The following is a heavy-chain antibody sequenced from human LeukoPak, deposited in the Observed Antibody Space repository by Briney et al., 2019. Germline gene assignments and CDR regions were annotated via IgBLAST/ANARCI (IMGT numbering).Heavy chain of an antibody. J-gene: IGHJ6*03. CDR2: INHSGST. CDR1: GGSFSGYY. CDR3: AREAPQDYDFWSGYPYYYYHYYMDV. D-gene: IGHD3-3*01. Sequence: SETLSLTCAVYGGSFSGYYWSWIRQPPGKGLEWIGEINHSGSTNYNPSLKSRVTISVDTSKNQFSLKLSSVTAADTAVYYCAREAPQDYDFWSGYPYYYYHYYMDVWGKGTTVTVSS. V-gene: IGHV4-34*01.